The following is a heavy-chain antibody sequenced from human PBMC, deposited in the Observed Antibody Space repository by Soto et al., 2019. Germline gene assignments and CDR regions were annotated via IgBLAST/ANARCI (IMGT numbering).Heavy chain of an antibody. CDR1: VFTFSSYG. CDR3: AKEGQMKVSTALDH. CDR2: ISYEGRNQ. V-gene: IGHV3-30*18. D-gene: IGHD6-6*01. Sequence: RWSLRLSCSASVFTFSSYGMHWCRQAPGKGLEWVAVISYEGRNQYYADSAKGRFTISRDNSKNTLYLQINSLRDEDTAIYYCAKEGQMKVSTALDHWGQGTLVTVSS. J-gene: IGHJ4*02.